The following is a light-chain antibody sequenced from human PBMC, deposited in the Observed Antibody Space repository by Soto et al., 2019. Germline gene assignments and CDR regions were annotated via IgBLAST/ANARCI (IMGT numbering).Light chain of an antibody. CDR3: QQGRYWFS. Sequence: EIVNTESPPTLYVSTGERATLSCRASQSISSNLAWYQQEPGQAPRLLIYDASNRATGIPARFSGSGSGTDFTLTISSLEPEDFAVYSCQQGRYWFSFGGGISVDIK. V-gene: IGKV3-11*01. CDR2: DAS. CDR1: QSISSN. J-gene: IGKJ4*01.